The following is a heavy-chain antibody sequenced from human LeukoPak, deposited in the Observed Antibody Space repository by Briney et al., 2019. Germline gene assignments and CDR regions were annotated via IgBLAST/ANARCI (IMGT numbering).Heavy chain of an antibody. Sequence: GGSLRLYCAASGFTFNNYAMNWVRQAPGKGLEWVSGITGSSGGTYYADSVKGRFTISRDSSKNTLYLQMKSLRVEDTAIYYCAKDRFGYSVGWFFDPWGQGTLVTVSS. CDR3: AKDRFGYSVGWFFDP. J-gene: IGHJ5*02. CDR2: ITGSSGGT. V-gene: IGHV3-23*01. D-gene: IGHD6-19*01. CDR1: GFTFNNYA.